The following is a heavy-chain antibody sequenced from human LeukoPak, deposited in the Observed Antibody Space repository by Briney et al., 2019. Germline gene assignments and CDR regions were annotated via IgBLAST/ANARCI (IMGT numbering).Heavy chain of an antibody. Sequence: GGSLRLSCAASGFTFSSYGMHWVRQAPGKGLEWVAFIRYDGSNKYYADSVKGRFTIFRDNSKNTLYLQMNSLRAEDTAVYYCAKGHEYYFDYWGQGTLVTVSS. J-gene: IGHJ4*02. CDR3: AKGHEYYFDY. V-gene: IGHV3-30*02. CDR2: IRYDGSNK. CDR1: GFTFSSYG.